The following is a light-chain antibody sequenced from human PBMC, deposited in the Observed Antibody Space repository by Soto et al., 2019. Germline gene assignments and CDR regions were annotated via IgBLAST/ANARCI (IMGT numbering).Light chain of an antibody. V-gene: IGLV2-23*02. CDR3: CSYVGSSTSYV. CDR2: EVN. CDR1: SGDVGNYNL. J-gene: IGLJ1*01. Sequence: QSALTQPSSVSGSPGQSITISCTGTSGDVGNYNLVSWYQQHPGKAPRLMTYEVNTWPSGVSNRFSGSKSGNTASLTISGLQAEDEADYYCCSYVGSSTSYVFGTGTKVTVL.